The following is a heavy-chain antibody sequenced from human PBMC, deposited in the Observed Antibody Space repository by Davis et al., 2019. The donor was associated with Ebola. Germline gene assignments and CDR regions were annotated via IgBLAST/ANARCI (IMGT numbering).Heavy chain of an antibody. CDR2: IWYDGSNK. CDR3: ARGRADRAFDY. Sequence: GESLKISCAASGFTFSSYGMHWVRQAPGKGLEWVAVIWYDGSNKYYADSVKGRFTISRDNAKNSLYLQMNSLRAEDTAVYYCARGRADRAFDYWGQGTLVTVSS. V-gene: IGHV3-33*01. D-gene: IGHD6-19*01. J-gene: IGHJ4*02. CDR1: GFTFSSYG.